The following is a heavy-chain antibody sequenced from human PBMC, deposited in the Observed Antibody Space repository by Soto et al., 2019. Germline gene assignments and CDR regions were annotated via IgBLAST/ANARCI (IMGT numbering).Heavy chain of an antibody. CDR3: ERAPLLVGVTIYENYFAY. Sequence: SVKVSCKASGGTFSNSVISWVRQAPGQGLEWMGGLIPTFDTAKYAQKFQGRVTVTADESTNTAYMELASLGPEDTAVYFCERAPLLVGVTIYENYFAYWGQGTLVTV. V-gene: IGHV1-69*13. CDR2: LIPTFDTA. D-gene: IGHD3-3*01. CDR1: GGTFSNSV. J-gene: IGHJ4*02.